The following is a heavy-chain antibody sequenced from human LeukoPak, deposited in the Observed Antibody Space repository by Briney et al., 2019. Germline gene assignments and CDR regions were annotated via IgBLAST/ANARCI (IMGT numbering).Heavy chain of an antibody. J-gene: IGHJ3*02. CDR1: GFTVSSNY. Sequence: PGGSLRLSCAASGFTVSSNYMSWVRQAPGKGLEGVSVIYSGGSTYYSDAVKGRFTISRDNSKNTLYLQMNSLRAEDTAVYYCASRDYYDSSGYSDAFDIWGQGTMVTVSS. CDR3: ASRDYYDSSGYSDAFDI. CDR2: IYSGGST. D-gene: IGHD3-22*01. V-gene: IGHV3-53*01.